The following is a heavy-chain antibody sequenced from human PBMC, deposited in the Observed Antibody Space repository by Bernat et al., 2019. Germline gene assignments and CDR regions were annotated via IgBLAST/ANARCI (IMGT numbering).Heavy chain of an antibody. J-gene: IGHJ6*02. D-gene: IGHD6-19*01. CDR2: IRYDGSKK. CDR3: AKSVYSSDNYGMDV. Sequence: QVHLVESGGGVVQPGGPLGLPVEAPGFPSGSFALPWFPRAPARGLEWVALIRYDGSKKYYADSVKGQVTISRDNSKNMLYLQMNSLRAEDTAVYYCAKSVYSSDNYGMDVWGQGTTVTVSS. CDR1: GFPSGSFA. V-gene: IGHV3-30*02.